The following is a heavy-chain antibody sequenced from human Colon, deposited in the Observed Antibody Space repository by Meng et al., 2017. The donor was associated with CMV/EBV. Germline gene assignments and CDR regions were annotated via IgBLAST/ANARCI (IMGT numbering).Heavy chain of an antibody. J-gene: IGHJ6*02. CDR3: VRYENLQHGMVV. Sequence: GESLKISCAASGFTFTTFWMTWVRQAPGKGLEWVANIKEDGSGQWYEDSVKGRFIISRDNAKKSVYLQMNSLRAGDTAVYYCVRYENLQHGMVVWGHGTTVTVSS. CDR1: GFTFTTFW. CDR2: IKEDGSGQ. D-gene: IGHD2-8*01. V-gene: IGHV3-7*01.